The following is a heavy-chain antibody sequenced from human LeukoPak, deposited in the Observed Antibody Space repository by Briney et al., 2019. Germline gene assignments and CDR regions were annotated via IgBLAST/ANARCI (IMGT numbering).Heavy chain of an antibody. CDR2: ISYDGSST. V-gene: IGHV3-74*01. CDR3: AREAAVAGIYFDS. D-gene: IGHD6-19*01. J-gene: IGHJ4*02. CDR1: GFTFSTYW. Sequence: GGSLRLSCVASGFTFSTYWMHWVRQAPGKGLVWVSRISYDGSSTNYADSVKGRFSISRDNAKNTVYLQMNSLRAEDTAVYSCAREAAVAGIYFDSWGQGTLVTVSS.